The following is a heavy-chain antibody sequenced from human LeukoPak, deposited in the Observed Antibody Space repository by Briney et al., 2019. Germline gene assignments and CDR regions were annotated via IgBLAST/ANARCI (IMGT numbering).Heavy chain of an antibody. CDR3: ARHSSVDYDSSGYCDY. D-gene: IGHD3-22*01. V-gene: IGHV5-51*01. CDR1: GYSFTSYW. J-gene: IGHJ4*02. CDR2: IYPGDSDT. Sequence: GESLKISCKGSGYSFTSYWIGWVRQMPGKGLGWMGIIYPGDSDTRYSPSFQGQVTISADKSISTAYLQWSSLKASDTAMYYCARHSSVDYDSSGYCDYWGQGTLVTVSS.